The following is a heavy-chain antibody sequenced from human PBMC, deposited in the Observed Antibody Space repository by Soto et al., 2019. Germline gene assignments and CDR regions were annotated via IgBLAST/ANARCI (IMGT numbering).Heavy chain of an antibody. Sequence: QVQLQESGPGLVKPSGTLSLTCAVSGGSISSTNWWNWVRQPPGKGLEWIGEIDHSGSTNYNPSLMSRFTVSVDKPKNQFPLKLSSVAAADTAVYYCVSDSGNGWKDYWGQGTLVTVSS. CDR3: VSDSGNGWKDY. V-gene: IGHV4-4*02. CDR2: IDHSGST. J-gene: IGHJ4*02. D-gene: IGHD6-19*01. CDR1: GGSISSTNW.